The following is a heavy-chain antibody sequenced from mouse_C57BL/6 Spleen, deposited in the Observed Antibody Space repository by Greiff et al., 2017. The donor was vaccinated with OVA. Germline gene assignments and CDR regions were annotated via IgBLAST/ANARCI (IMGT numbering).Heavy chain of an antibody. CDR3: ASYYGSNWFAY. J-gene: IGHJ3*01. CDR1: GYTFTDYY. V-gene: IGHV1-26*01. Sequence: EVQLQQSGPELVKPGASVKISCKASGYTFTDYYMNWVKQSHGKSLEWIGDINPNNGGTSYNQKFKGKATLTVDKSSSTAYMELRSLTSEDSAVYYCASYYGSNWFAYWGQGTLVTVSA. D-gene: IGHD1-1*01. CDR2: INPNNGGT.